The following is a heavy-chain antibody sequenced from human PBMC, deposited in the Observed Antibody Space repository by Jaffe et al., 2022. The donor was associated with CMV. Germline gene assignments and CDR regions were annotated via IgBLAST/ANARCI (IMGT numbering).Heavy chain of an antibody. CDR3: ARARYSSGYYGGAFDI. V-gene: IGHV3-21*01. J-gene: IGHJ3*02. Sequence: EVQLVESGGGLVKPGGSLRLSCAASGFTFSSYSMNWVRQAPGKGLEWVSSISSSSSYIYYADSVKGRFTISRDNAKNSLYLQMNSLRAEDTAVYYCARARYSSGYYGGAFDIWGQGTMVTVSS. CDR1: GFTFSSYS. D-gene: IGHD3-22*01. CDR2: ISSSSSYI.